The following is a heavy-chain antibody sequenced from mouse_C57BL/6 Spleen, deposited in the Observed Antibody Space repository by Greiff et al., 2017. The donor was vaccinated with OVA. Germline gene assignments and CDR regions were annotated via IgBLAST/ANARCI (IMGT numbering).Heavy chain of an antibody. V-gene: IGHV1-55*01. CDR1: GYTFTSYW. J-gene: IGHJ4*01. Sequence: QVHVKQPGAELVKPGASVTMSCKASGYTFTSYWITWVKQRPGQGLEWIGDIYPGSGSTNYNEKFKSKATLTVDTSSSTAYMQLSSLTSEDSAVYYCARNPYYYAMDYWGQGTSVTVSS. CDR3: ARNPYYYAMDY. CDR2: IYPGSGST.